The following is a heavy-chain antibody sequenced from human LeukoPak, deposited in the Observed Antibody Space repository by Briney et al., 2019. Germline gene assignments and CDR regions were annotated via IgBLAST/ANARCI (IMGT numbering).Heavy chain of an antibody. CDR3: ASHPRAAAFDI. V-gene: IGHV3-48*01. CDR1: GFTFSSYS. Sequence: GGSLRLSCAASGFTFSSYSMNWVRQAPGKGQEWVSYISSSSSTIYYADSVKGRFTISRDNAKNSLYLQMNSLRAEDTAVYYCASHPRAAAFDIWGQGTMVTVSS. CDR2: ISSSSSTI. J-gene: IGHJ3*02.